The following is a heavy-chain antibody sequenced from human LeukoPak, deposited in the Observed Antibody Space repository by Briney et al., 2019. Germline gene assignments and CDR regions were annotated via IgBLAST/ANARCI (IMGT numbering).Heavy chain of an antibody. J-gene: IGHJ6*03. Sequence: SETLSLTCTVSGGSISSYYWSWIRQPPGKGLEWIGYIYYSGSTNYNPSLKSRVTMSVDTSKNQFSLKLSSVTAADTAVYYCASGLVVPAATYYMDVWGKGTTVTVSS. CDR2: IYYSGST. D-gene: IGHD2-2*01. CDR1: GGSISSYY. CDR3: ASGLVVPAATYYMDV. V-gene: IGHV4-59*08.